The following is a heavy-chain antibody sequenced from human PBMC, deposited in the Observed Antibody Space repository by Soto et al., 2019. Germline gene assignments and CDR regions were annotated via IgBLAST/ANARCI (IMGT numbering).Heavy chain of an antibody. CDR3: ARDVFQEDV. Sequence: QVQLVESGGGVVQPGRSLRLSCAASGFTFSSYAMHWVRQAPGKGLEWVAVILSDGSNKWYVDSVKGRFTISRDNSKNTLYLQMNSLRDEDTAVYYCARDVFQEDVWGQGTTVTVSS. CDR1: GFTFSSYA. J-gene: IGHJ6*02. V-gene: IGHV3-30-3*01. CDR2: ILSDGSNK.